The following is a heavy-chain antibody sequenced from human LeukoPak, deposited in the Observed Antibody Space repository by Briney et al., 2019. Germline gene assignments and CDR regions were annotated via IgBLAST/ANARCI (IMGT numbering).Heavy chain of an antibody. D-gene: IGHD2-2*01. CDR3: ARDRSGYCSSTSCYQVQMDV. CDR1: GFSFNYFW. CDR2: IKQDGTEK. J-gene: IGHJ6*04. Sequence: GGSLRLSCAASGFSFNYFWMSWVRQAPGKGLEWVANIKQDGTEKYYADSVKGRFTISRDNAKNSLYLQMNSMRVEDTAVYYCARDRSGYCSSTSCYQVQMDVWGKGTTVTVSS. V-gene: IGHV3-7*01.